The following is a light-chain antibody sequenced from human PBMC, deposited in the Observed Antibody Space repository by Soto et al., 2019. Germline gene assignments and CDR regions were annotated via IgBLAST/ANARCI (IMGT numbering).Light chain of an antibody. CDR2: DAS. J-gene: IGKJ5*01. CDR3: QQRSSWPPIT. V-gene: IGKV3-11*01. Sequence: EIVLTPSPAILSLSPGERATLSCRASQSIGNFLAWYQQKPGQPPRLLIFDASNRAAGVPARFSGSGSGTDFTLTIRSLEPEDFVVYFCQQRSSWPPITFGQGTRLEIK. CDR1: QSIGNF.